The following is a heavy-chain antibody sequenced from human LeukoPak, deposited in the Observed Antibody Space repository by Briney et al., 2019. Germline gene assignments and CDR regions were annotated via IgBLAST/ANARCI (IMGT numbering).Heavy chain of an antibody. J-gene: IGHJ4*02. CDR1: GFTFSDYY. V-gene: IGHV3-11*01. D-gene: IGHD3-3*01. Sequence: SGGSLRLSCAASGFTFSDYYMSWIRQAPGKGLEWVSYISSSGSTMYYADSVKGRFTISRDNAKNSLYLQMNSLRAEDTAVYYCASYDFWSGSIDYWGQGTLVTVSS. CDR3: ASYDFWSGSIDY. CDR2: ISSSGSTM.